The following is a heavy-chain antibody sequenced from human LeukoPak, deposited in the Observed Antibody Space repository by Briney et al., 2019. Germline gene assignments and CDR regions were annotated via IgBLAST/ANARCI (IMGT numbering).Heavy chain of an antibody. CDR1: GFTFSGSA. V-gene: IGHV3-23*01. Sequence: PGGSLRLSCAASGFTFSGSAMTWVRQAPGKGLEWVSLISVGGGSTFYADSVKGRFTISRDNAKNSLYLQMSSLRVEYTAVYYCARGPNYDSPGGELDFQHWGQGTLVTVTS. CDR3: ARGPNYDSPGGELDFQH. CDR2: ISVGGGST. J-gene: IGHJ1*01. D-gene: IGHD3-16*01.